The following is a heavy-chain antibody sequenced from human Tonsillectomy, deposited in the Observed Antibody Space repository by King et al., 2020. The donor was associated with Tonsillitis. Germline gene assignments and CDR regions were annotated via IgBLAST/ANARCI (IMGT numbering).Heavy chain of an antibody. CDR2: ISWDSGSI. D-gene: IGHD3-9*01. V-gene: IGHV3-9*01. J-gene: IGHJ4*02. Sequence: VQLVESGGGLVQPGRSLRLSCAASGFTFDDYAMHWVLQAPGKGLEWVSGISWDSGSIGYADSVKGRCTIPRDNAKNSLYLQMNSLRPEDTALYYCAKDIALTILRYFDFWGQGTLVTVSS. CDR3: AKDIALTILRYFDF. CDR1: GFTFDDYA.